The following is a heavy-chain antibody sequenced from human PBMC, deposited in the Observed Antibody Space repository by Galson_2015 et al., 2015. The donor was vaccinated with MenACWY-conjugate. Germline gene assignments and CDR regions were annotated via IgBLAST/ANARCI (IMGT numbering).Heavy chain of an antibody. D-gene: IGHD1-26*01. CDR1: GFTFSNYW. J-gene: IGHJ3*02. CDR2: IDNDGNRI. Sequence: SLRLSCAASGFTFSNYWMHWVRQGPGKGLEWLSRIDNDGNRITYADSVKGRFTISRDNAKNTLYLQINSVRADDTAVYYCSRGGEAKLIIVGGISDICGHGTTVTASS. V-gene: IGHV3-74*01. CDR3: SRGGEAKLIIVGGISDI.